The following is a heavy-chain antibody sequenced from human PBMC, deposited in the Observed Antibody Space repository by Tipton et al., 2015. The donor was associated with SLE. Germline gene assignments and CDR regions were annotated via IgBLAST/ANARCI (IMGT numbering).Heavy chain of an antibody. CDR2: IKQDGSEK. CDR3: ARDLGGYCSGSSCYSDYYFDY. Sequence: SLRLSCAASGFTFSDYYMSWIRQAPGKGLEWVANIKQDGSEKYYVDSVKGRFTISRDNAKNSLYLQMNSLRAEDTAVYYCARDLGGYCSGSSCYSDYYFDYWGQGTLVTVSS. J-gene: IGHJ4*02. D-gene: IGHD2-15*01. V-gene: IGHV3-7*01. CDR1: GFTFSDYY.